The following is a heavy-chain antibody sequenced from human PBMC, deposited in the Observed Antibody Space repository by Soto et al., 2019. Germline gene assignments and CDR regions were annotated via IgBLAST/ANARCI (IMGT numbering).Heavy chain of an antibody. J-gene: IGHJ3*02. D-gene: IGHD2-21*01. CDR2: IYYSGST. CDR1: GGSISSGDYY. V-gene: IGHV4-30-4*01. Sequence: QVQLQESGPGLVKPSQTLSLTCTVSGGSISSGDYYWSWIRQPPGKGLEWIGYIYYSGSTYYNPSLKSRVTISVDTSKNQLSLKLSSVTAADTAVYFCARRPTVDHDAFEIWGQGTMVTVSS. CDR3: ARRPTVDHDAFEI.